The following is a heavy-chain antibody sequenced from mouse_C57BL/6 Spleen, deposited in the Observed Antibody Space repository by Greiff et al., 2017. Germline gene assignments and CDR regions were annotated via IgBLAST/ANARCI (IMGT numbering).Heavy chain of an antibody. CDR1: GYTFTSYW. D-gene: IGHD2-1*01. V-gene: IGHV1-61*01. CDR2: IYPSDSET. Sequence: VKLQQPGAELVRPGSSVKLSCKASGYTFTSYWMDWVKQRPGQGLEWIGNIYPSDSETHYNQKFKDKATLTVDKSSSTAYMQLSSLTSEDSAVYYCATYGNYGYWGQGTTLTVSS. CDR3: ATYGNYGY. J-gene: IGHJ2*01.